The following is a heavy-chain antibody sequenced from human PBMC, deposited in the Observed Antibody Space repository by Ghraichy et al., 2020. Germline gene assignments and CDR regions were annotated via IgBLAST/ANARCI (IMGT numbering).Heavy chain of an antibody. CDR2: INHSGST. V-gene: IGHV4-34*01. Sequence: SQTLSLTCAVYGGSFSGYYWSWIRQPPGKGLEWIGEINHSGSTNYNPSLKSRVTISVDTSKNQFSLKLSSVTAADTAVYYCARGLRGYYYGSGSYFFGLGNWFDPWGQGTLVTVSS. CDR1: GGSFSGYY. D-gene: IGHD3-10*01. J-gene: IGHJ5*02. CDR3: ARGLRGYYYGSGSYFFGLGNWFDP.